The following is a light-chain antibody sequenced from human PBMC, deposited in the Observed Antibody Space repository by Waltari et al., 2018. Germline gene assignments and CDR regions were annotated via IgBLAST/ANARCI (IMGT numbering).Light chain of an antibody. Sequence: QSVLTQPPSVSGAPGQSVTISFAGGRSNIGAQYDIHWYQFLPETAPRLLLFDTNKRPSGVPDRFSGSKSGTSASLAITGLQPEDEALYYCQSYDKSLSGWVFGGGTKLTVL. CDR3: QSYDKSLSGWV. V-gene: IGLV1-40*01. J-gene: IGLJ3*02. CDR2: DTN. CDR1: RSNIGAQYD.